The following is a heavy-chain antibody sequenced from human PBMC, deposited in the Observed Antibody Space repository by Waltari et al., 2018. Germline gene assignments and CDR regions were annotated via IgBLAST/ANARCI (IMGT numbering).Heavy chain of an antibody. Sequence: QVQLVQSGAEVKKPGASVKVSCKASGYTFTSYAMHWVRQAPGKRLEWMGWINAGNGNQKYSQKFQVRVTITRDTSASTAYMELSSLRSEDTAVYYCARVVYASSLDYWGQGTLVTVSS. CDR2: INAGNGNQ. J-gene: IGHJ4*02. D-gene: IGHD2-8*02. CDR1: GYTFTSYA. V-gene: IGHV1-3*01. CDR3: ARVVYASSLDY.